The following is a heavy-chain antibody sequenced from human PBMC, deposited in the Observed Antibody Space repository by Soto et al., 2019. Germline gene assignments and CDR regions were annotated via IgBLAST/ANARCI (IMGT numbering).Heavy chain of an antibody. CDR1: GIPFSSYN. CDR2: ISSSSTTI. J-gene: IGHJ2*01. D-gene: IGHD2-21*01. V-gene: IGHV3-48*02. Sequence: GGSLRLSCAASGIPFSSYNMNWVRQSPGKGLEWVSYISSSSTTIYYADSVKGRFTISRDNAKNSLYLQMKSLRDEDTAAYYCARVMWPAEPWYFDLWGRGTMITVSS. CDR3: ARVMWPAEPWYFDL.